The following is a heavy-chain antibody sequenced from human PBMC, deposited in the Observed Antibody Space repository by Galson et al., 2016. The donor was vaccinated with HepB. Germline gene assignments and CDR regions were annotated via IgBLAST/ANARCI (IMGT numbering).Heavy chain of an antibody. CDR3: ARLYGDVTLFDY. J-gene: IGHJ4*02. D-gene: IGHD4-17*01. CDR2: IKPDGSGG. CDR1: GFIFSSSW. Sequence: SLRLSSAASGFIFSSSWMSWVRQAPGKGLEGVANIKPDGSGGYFLDSLKGRFTVSRDNAKNSLYLQMNSLRVDDTAVYYCARLYGDVTLFDYWGQGTLVTVSS. V-gene: IGHV3-7*03.